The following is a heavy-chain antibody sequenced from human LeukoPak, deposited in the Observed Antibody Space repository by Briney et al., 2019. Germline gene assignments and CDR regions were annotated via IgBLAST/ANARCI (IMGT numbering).Heavy chain of an antibody. CDR2: VYYSGST. Sequence: TSETLSLTCTVSDGSINNYFWTWIRQPPGKALEWIGNVYYSGSTNYNPSLKSRVTISVDTSKNQFSLKLSSVTAADTAVYYCARLWAYGDYVLGYFDYWGQGTLVTVSS. CDR1: DGSINNYF. J-gene: IGHJ4*02. D-gene: IGHD4-17*01. CDR3: ARLWAYGDYVLGYFDY. V-gene: IGHV4-59*08.